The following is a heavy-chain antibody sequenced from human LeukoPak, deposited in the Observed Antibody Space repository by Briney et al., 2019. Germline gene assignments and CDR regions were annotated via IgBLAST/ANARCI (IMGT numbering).Heavy chain of an antibody. CDR2: INHSGST. J-gene: IGHJ4*02. D-gene: IGHD6-19*01. V-gene: IGHV4-34*01. CDR3: GRGRVVVAGTLAFDY. CDR1: GGSFSGYY. Sequence: PSETLSLTCAVYGGSFSGYYWSWIRQPPGKGLEWIGEINHSGSTNYNPSLKSRVTISLDTSKNQFALKLSSVTAADTAVYYCGRGRVVVAGTLAFDYWGQGTLVTVSS.